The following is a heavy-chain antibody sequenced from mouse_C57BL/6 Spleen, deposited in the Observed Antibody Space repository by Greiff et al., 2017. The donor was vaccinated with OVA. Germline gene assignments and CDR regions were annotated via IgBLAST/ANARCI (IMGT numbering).Heavy chain of an antibody. D-gene: IGHD1-1*01. CDR3: ARVGTTVVATKGWYFDV. CDR1: GYTFTSYW. Sequence: QVQLQQPGAELVRPGTSLKLSCKASGYTFTSYWMHWVKQRPGQGLEWIGVIDPSDSYTNYNQKFKGKATLTVDTSSSTAYMQLSSLTSEDSAVYYCARVGTTVVATKGWYFDVWGTGTTVTVSS. J-gene: IGHJ1*03. V-gene: IGHV1-59*01. CDR2: IDPSDSYT.